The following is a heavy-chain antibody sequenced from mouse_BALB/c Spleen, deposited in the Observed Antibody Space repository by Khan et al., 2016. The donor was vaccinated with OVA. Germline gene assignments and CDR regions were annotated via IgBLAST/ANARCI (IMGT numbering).Heavy chain of an antibody. D-gene: IGHD4-1*01. CDR3: AEYLTGSCAY. CDR1: GFTFSSYS. V-gene: IGHV5-6*01. Sequence: EVQLVESGGDLVKPGGSLKLSCAASGFTFSSYSMSWVRQTPDKRLEWVASISSGGDYTYYPDSVKGRFTISRDNAKNTLYLQMSDLKSEDTAKYDCAEYLTGSCAYWGQGTLVTVSA. CDR2: ISSGGDYT. J-gene: IGHJ3*01.